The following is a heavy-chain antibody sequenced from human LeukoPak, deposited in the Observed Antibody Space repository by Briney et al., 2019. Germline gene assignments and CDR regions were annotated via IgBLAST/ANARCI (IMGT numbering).Heavy chain of an antibody. CDR2: VKNDGST. D-gene: IGHD6-13*01. CDR3: HPLGYTSN. J-gene: IGHJ4*02. CDR1: GFTFSSRW. Sequence: GGSLRLSCVVSGFTSGFTFSSRWIHWVRQAPGKGLVWVSLVKNDGSTNYADSVKGRFTVSRDNAENTLYLQMNNLRVEDTALYFCHPLGYTSNWGQGTLVTVSS. V-gene: IGHV3-74*01.